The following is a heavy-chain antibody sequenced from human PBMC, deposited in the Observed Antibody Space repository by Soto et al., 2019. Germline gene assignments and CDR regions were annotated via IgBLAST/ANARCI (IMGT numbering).Heavy chain of an antibody. D-gene: IGHD6-13*01. J-gene: IGHJ4*02. V-gene: IGHV1-46*01. Sequence: QVQLVQSGAEVKKPGASVKVSCKASGYTFTNYYIHWVRQAPGQGLEWMGILNPTSGSTNYAQKFQGRVTLTMDTSTSTVYMELSSLRFEDTAVYYCARDLAAADYWGQGTLVTVSS. CDR3: ARDLAAADY. CDR2: LNPTSGST. CDR1: GYTFTNYY.